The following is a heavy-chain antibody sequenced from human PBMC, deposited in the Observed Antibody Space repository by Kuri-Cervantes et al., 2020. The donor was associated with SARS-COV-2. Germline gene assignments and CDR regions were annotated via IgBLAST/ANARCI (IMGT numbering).Heavy chain of an antibody. D-gene: IGHD6-19*01. CDR3: ARFVTGYSSGWYEGGYFDY. Sequence: GESLKISCAASGFTFSSYSMNWVRQAPGKGLEWVSSISSSSSYIYYADSVKGRFTISRDNAKNSLYLQMNSLRAEDTAVYYCARFVTGYSSGWYEGGYFDYWGQGTLVTVSS. J-gene: IGHJ4*02. CDR2: ISSSSSYI. V-gene: IGHV3-21*01. CDR1: GFTFSSYS.